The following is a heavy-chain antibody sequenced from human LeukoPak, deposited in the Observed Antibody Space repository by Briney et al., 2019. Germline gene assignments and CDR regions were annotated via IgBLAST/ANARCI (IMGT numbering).Heavy chain of an antibody. D-gene: IGHD3-3*01. CDR1: GLTFSDNR. CDR2: TAGADDVI. J-gene: IGHJ4*02. Sequence: GGSLRLSCAVSGLTFSDNRMIWVRQAPEKRLEWVAVTAGADDVIQYADSVKGRFTISTDNSKNTVYLQMNSLRAEDTAVYYCAGDFWSGYHFDSWGQGTLVTVSS. V-gene: IGHV3-23*01. CDR3: AGDFWSGYHFDS.